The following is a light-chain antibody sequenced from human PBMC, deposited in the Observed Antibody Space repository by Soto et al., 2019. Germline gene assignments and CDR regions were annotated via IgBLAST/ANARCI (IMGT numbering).Light chain of an antibody. CDR3: QQFKTYPIT. Sequence: DIQMTQSPSTLSASLGAKVTITCRASQSIGTLLAWYQQTPGRAPNLLIYDASSLQSGVPSRFSGSGSGTEFTLTSSSLQPDDFATYFCQQFKTYPITFGQGTRLEIK. CDR2: DAS. V-gene: IGKV1-5*01. CDR1: QSIGTL. J-gene: IGKJ5*01.